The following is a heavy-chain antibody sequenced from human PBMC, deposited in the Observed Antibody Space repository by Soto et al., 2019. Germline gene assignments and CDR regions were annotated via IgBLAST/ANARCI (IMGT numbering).Heavy chain of an antibody. CDR1: GFTFSSYG. J-gene: IGHJ6*02. CDR3: AKDIGRGGLYYYYGMDV. V-gene: IGHV3-30*18. CDR2: ISYDGSNK. D-gene: IGHD1-26*01. Sequence: GGSLRLSCAASGFTFSSYGMHWVRHAPGKGLEWVAVISYDGSNKYYADSVKGRFTISRDNSKNTLYLQMNSLRAEDTAVYYCAKDIGRGGLYYYYGMDVWGQGTTVTVSS.